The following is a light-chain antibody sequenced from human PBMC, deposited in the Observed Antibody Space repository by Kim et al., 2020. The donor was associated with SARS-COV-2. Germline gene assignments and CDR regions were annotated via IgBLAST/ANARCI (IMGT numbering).Light chain of an antibody. V-gene: IGKV3-15*01. CDR2: GAS. CDR1: QSVSSN. J-gene: IGKJ1*01. CDR3: QQYNNWPRT. Sequence: EIVMTQSPATLSVSPGKRATLSCRASQSVSSNLAWYQQKPGQAPMLLIYGASTRATGIPARFSGSGSGTEFTLTISSLQSEDFAVYYCQQYNNWPRTFGQGTKVDIK.